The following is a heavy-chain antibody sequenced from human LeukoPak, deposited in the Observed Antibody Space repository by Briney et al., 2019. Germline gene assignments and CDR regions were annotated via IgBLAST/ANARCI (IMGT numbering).Heavy chain of an antibody. CDR1: GFTFSSYA. V-gene: IGHV3-23*01. Sequence: GGSLRLSCAASGFTFSSYAMSWVRQAPGKGLEWVSAISGSGGSTYYADSVKGRFTISRDNSKNTLYLQMNSLRAEDMALYYCAKGSNYDYYYYMDVWGKGTTVTVSS. CDR3: AKGSNYDYYYYMDV. J-gene: IGHJ6*03. CDR2: ISGSGGST. D-gene: IGHD4-11*01.